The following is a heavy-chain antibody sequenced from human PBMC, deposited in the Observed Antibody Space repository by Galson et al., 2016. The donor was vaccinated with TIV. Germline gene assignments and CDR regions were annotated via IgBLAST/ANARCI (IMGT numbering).Heavy chain of an antibody. CDR1: GYSISSGYH. CDR2: IYRTGDT. D-gene: IGHD3-10*01. J-gene: IGHJ4*02. CDR3: ARFEDLYSSSYISENYIH. Sequence: ETLSLTCSASGYSISSGYHWVWIRPRPGRGLEWLASIYRTGDTYHNPSLRNRVITSLDTAKNRFSLKLRSLTAADTAVYYCARFEDLYSSSYISENYIHLGQGTLVTVS. V-gene: IGHV4-38-2*02.